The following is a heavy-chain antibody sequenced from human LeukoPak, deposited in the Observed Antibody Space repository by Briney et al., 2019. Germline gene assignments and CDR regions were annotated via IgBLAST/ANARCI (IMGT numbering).Heavy chain of an antibody. V-gene: IGHV3-30-3*01. Sequence: GGSLRLSCTASGFTFSSYAMHWVRQAPGKGLEWVSSILYDGSIQYYADSVTGRFTISRDNSRNTLYLQMNSLRGDDTAVYYCAKDVGKWESLHFFDYWGQGTLVTVSS. D-gene: IGHD1-26*01. CDR1: GFTFSSYA. J-gene: IGHJ4*02. CDR3: AKDVGKWESLHFFDY. CDR2: ILYDGSIQ.